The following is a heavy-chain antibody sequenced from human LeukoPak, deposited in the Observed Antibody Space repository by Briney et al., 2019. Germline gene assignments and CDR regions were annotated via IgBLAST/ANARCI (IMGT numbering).Heavy chain of an antibody. V-gene: IGHV1-18*01. Sequence: GASVKVSCKASGYTFTIYGISWVRQAPGQGLERMGWISAYNGNTNYAQKLQGRVTMTTDTSTSTAYMELRSLRSEDTAVYYCVRQGIVATIPLDYWGQGTLVTVSS. CDR3: VRQGIVATIPLDY. CDR1: GYTFTIYG. D-gene: IGHD5-12*01. CDR2: ISAYNGNT. J-gene: IGHJ4*02.